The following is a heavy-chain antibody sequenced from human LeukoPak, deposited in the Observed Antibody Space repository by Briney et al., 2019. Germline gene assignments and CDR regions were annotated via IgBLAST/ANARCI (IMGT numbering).Heavy chain of an antibody. Sequence: SETLSLTCTVSGGSISSYYWSWIRQPAGKGLEWIGRIHTSGSTNYNPSLKSRVTMSVDTSKNQFSLKLSSVTAADTAVYYCARDLAAAGMGENWFDPWGQGTLVTVSS. V-gene: IGHV4-4*07. J-gene: IGHJ5*02. D-gene: IGHD6-13*01. CDR1: GGSISSYY. CDR3: ARDLAAAGMGENWFDP. CDR2: IHTSGST.